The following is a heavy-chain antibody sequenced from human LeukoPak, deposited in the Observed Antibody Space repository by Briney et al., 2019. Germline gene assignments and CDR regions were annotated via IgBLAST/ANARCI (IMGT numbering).Heavy chain of an antibody. CDR1: GGSISSGGYY. V-gene: IGHV4-31*03. CDR2: IYYSGST. Sequence: SETLSLTCTVSGGSISSGGYYWSWIRQHPGKGLEWIGYIYYSGSTYYNPSLKSRVTISVDTSKNQFSLKLSSVIAADTAVYYCARGQLWLRGFYYYYYGMDVWGQGTTVTVSS. CDR3: ARGQLWLRGFYYYYYGMDV. J-gene: IGHJ6*02. D-gene: IGHD5-18*01.